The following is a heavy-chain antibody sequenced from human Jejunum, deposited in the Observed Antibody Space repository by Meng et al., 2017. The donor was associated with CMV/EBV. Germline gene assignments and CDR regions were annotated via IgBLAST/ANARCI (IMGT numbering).Heavy chain of an antibody. J-gene: IGHJ4*02. Sequence: FVFSGYPMNWFRLAPGKGLEWFSIIYGVGSPKIYADSVKGRSPIPRDDSKNMLYLQMDSLRAEDTALYSVAKDPFPASRFNFAHWGREPWSPSPQ. V-gene: IGHV3-23*03. CDR2: IYGVGSPK. CDR3: AKDPFPASRFNFAH. CDR1: FVFSGYP.